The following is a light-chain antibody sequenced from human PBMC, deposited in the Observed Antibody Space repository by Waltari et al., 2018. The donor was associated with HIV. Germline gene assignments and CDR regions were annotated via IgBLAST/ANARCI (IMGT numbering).Light chain of an antibody. CDR2: DVT. J-gene: IGLJ3*02. CDR3: SSYTSSSTWV. V-gene: IGLV2-14*03. CDR1: SSDVGGYNY. Sequence: QSALTQPASVSGSPGQSITISCTGTSSDVGGYNYVSWYQQHPGKAPKLMIYDVTNRPSGVSNRFSGSKSGNTASLTISGLQLEDEAEYYCSSYTSSSTWVFGGGTKLTVL.